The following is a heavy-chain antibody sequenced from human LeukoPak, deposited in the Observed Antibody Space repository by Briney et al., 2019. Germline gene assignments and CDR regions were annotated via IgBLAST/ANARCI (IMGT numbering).Heavy chain of an antibody. CDR1: GFTFSSYA. D-gene: IGHD2-2*02. J-gene: IGHJ3*02. Sequence: SGGSLRLSCAASGFTFSSYAMHWVRQAPGKGLEWVAVISYDGSNKYYADSVKGRFTTSRDNSKNTLYLQMNSLRAEDTAVYYCARDGVVPAAISDAFDIWGQGTMVTVSS. V-gene: IGHV3-30-3*01. CDR3: ARDGVVPAAISDAFDI. CDR2: ISYDGSNK.